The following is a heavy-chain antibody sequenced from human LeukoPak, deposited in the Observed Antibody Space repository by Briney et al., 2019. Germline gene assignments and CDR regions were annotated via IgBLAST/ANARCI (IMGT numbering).Heavy chain of an antibody. CDR3: ATGPSTGIAVADPFDY. Sequence: PGGSLRLSCAASGFTFSSYSMNWVRQAPGKGLEWVSSISSSSSYIYYADSVKGRFTISRDNAKNSLYLQMNSLRAEDTAVYYCATGPSTGIAVADPFDYWGQGTLVTVSS. CDR2: ISSSSSYI. V-gene: IGHV3-21*01. D-gene: IGHD6-19*01. CDR1: GFTFSSYS. J-gene: IGHJ4*02.